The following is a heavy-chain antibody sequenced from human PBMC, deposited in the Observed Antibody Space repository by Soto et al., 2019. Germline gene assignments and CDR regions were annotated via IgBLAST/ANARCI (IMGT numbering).Heavy chain of an antibody. CDR3: AKDSIRGRLYFDY. V-gene: IGHV3-30*18. Sequence: QVQLVESGGGVVQPGRSLRLSCAASGFTFSSYGMHWVRQAPGKGLEWVAVISYDGSNKYYADSVKGRFTISRDNSKNTRYLQMNSLRAEDTAVYYCAKDSIRGRLYFDYWGQGTLVTVSS. CDR1: GFTFSSYG. CDR2: ISYDGSNK. J-gene: IGHJ4*02. D-gene: IGHD1-26*01.